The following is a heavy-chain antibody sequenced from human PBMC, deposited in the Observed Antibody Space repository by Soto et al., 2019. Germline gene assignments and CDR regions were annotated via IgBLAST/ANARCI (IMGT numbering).Heavy chain of an antibody. CDR2: IYYSGST. D-gene: IGHD3-22*01. J-gene: IGHJ4*02. CDR3: ASHAYYYDSTAPDY. CDR1: GGSISSGDYY. V-gene: IGHV4-30-4*01. Sequence: LSLTCTVSGGSISSGDYYWSWIRQPPGKGLEWIGYIYYSGSTCYNPSLKSRVTISVDTSKNQFSLKLSSVTAADTAVYYCASHAYYYDSTAPDYWGQGTLVTVSS.